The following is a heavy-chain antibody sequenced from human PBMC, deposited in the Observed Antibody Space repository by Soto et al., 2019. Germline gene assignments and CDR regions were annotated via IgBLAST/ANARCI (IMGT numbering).Heavy chain of an antibody. V-gene: IGHV3-23*01. Sequence: EVQLLESGGGVVQPGGSLRLSCAASGFTFSSYAMSWVRQAPGKGLEWVAAIIGSGGSTYYADSVKGRFTISRDNSKNTVYLQMNSLRAEDTAVYYCAEGRLWDLSGLLAAYYYGMDVWGQGTTVTVSS. CDR3: AEGRLWDLSGLLAAYYYGMDV. CDR2: IIGSGGST. J-gene: IGHJ6*02. D-gene: IGHD3-9*01. CDR1: GFTFSSYA.